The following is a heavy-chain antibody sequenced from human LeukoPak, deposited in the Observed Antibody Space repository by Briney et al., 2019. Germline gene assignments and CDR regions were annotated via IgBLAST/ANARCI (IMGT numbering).Heavy chain of an antibody. D-gene: IGHD2-2*01. J-gene: IGHJ5*02. V-gene: IGHV1-69*05. CDR3: AGSYCSSTSCYPPYNWFDP. CDR1: GGTFSSYA. Sequence: SVKVSCKASGGTFSSYAISWVRQAPGQGLEWMGGIIPIFGTANYAQKFQGRVTITTDESTSTAYMELSSLRSEDTAVYYCAGSYCSSTSCYPPYNWFDPWGQGTLVAVSS. CDR2: IIPIFGTA.